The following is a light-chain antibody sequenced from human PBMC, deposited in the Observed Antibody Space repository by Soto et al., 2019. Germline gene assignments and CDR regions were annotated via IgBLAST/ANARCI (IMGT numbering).Light chain of an antibody. V-gene: IGKV1-27*01. CDR3: QDHQT. CDR1: QGIRNY. CDR2: AAS. Sequence: DIQMTQSPSSLSASVGDRVTITCRASQGIRNYLAWYQQKPGKVPKLLIYAASTLQSGVPSRFSGSGSVTDFTLTISSLQAEYVATYYCQDHQTFGQGTKVEIQ. J-gene: IGKJ1*01.